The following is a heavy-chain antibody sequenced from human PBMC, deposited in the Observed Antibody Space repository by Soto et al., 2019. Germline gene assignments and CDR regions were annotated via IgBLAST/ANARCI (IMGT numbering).Heavy chain of an antibody. V-gene: IGHV4-61*01. J-gene: IGHJ4*02. Sequence: PSETLSLTCSVSGASVSSGSFYWRWIRQPPGKGLEWIGFIYNNETFNYSPSLRSRVTLSVDTSKHQFSLKLGSVTAADTAVYYCARVPLRYSSSHNFDSWGQGALVT. D-gene: IGHD6-19*01. CDR1: GASVSSGSFY. CDR2: IYNNETF. CDR3: ARVPLRYSSSHNFDS.